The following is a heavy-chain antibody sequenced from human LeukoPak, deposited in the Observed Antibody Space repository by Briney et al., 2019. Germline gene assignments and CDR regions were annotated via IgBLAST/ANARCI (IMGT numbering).Heavy chain of an antibody. J-gene: IGHJ3*02. V-gene: IGHV4-59*01. Sequence: SETLSLTCTVSGGSISGYYWSWIRQPPGKGLEWIGFIYYSGATNYNPSLKSRVTISADTSKNQFSLKLSSVTAADTAVYYCAREIGGDEGGAFDIWGQGTMVTVSS. CDR3: AREIGGDEGGAFDI. CDR2: IYYSGAT. D-gene: IGHD3-10*01. CDR1: GGSISGYY.